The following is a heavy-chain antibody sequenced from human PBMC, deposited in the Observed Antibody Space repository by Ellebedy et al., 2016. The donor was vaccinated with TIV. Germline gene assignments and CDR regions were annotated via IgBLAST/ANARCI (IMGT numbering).Heavy chain of an antibody. D-gene: IGHD3-22*01. CDR2: IRSSSSYI. V-gene: IGHV3-21*01. J-gene: IGHJ4*02. CDR1: GFTFSSYS. Sequence: PGGSLRLSCAASGFTFSSYSMNWVRQAPGKGLEWVSSIRSSSSYIYYADSVKGRFTISRDNAKNSLYLQMNSLRVEDTAVYYCARDKSRTMIALDYWGQGTLVTVSS. CDR3: ARDKSRTMIALDY.